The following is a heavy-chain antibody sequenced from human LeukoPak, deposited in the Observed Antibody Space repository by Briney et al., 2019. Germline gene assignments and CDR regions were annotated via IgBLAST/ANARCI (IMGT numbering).Heavy chain of an antibody. CDR1: GYTFTSHG. J-gene: IGHJ4*02. CDR3: ATRIAVAGTLDY. CDR2: ISAYNGNT. Sequence: ASVKVSCKASGYTFTSHGISWVRQAPGQGLEWMGWISAYNGNTNYAQKLQGRVTMTTDTSTSTAYMELRSLRSDDTAVYYCATRIAVAGTLDYWGQGTLVTVSS. V-gene: IGHV1-18*01. D-gene: IGHD6-19*01.